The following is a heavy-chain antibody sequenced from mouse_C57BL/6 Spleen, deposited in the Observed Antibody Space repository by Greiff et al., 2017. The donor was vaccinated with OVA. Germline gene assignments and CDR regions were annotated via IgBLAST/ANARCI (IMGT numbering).Heavy chain of an antibody. J-gene: IGHJ2*01. Sequence: EVQVVESGGGLVKPGGSLKLSCAASGFTFSDYGMHWVRQAPEKGLEWVAYISSGSSTIYYADTVKGRFTISRDNAKNTLFLQMTSLRSEDTAMYYCARVTTDYFDYWGQGTTLTVSS. V-gene: IGHV5-17*01. CDR2: ISSGSSTI. CDR3: ARVTTDYFDY. D-gene: IGHD1-1*01. CDR1: GFTFSDYG.